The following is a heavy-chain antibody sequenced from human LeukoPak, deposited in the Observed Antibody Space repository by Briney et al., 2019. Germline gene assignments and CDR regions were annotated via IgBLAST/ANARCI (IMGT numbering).Heavy chain of an antibody. V-gene: IGHV4-39*07. D-gene: IGHD6-19*01. J-gene: IGHJ4*02. Sequence: PSETLSLTCTVSGGSISSSSYYWGWIRQPPGKGLEWIGSIYYSGSTYYNPSLKSRVTISVDTSKNQFSLKLSSVTAADTAVYYCARELGLYSSGWYDYWGQGTLVTVSS. CDR1: GGSISSSSYY. CDR3: ARELGLYSSGWYDY. CDR2: IYYSGST.